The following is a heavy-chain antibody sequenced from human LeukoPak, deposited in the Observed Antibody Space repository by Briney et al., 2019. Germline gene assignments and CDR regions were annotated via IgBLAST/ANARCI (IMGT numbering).Heavy chain of an antibody. V-gene: IGHV3-11*01. CDR1: GFTFSDYY. CDR2: ISSSGSTI. J-gene: IGHJ4*02. CDR3: ARETPYYDYVWGSSHFDY. Sequence: GGSLRLSCAASGFTFSDYYMSWIRQAPGKGLEWVSYISSSGSTIYYADSVKGRFTISRDNAKNSLYLQMNSLRAEDTAVYYCARETPYYDYVWGSSHFDYWGQGTLVTVPS. D-gene: IGHD3-16*01.